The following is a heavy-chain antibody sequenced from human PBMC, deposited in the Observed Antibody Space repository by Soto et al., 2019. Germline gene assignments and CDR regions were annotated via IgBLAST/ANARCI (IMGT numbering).Heavy chain of an antibody. J-gene: IGHJ6*02. CDR1: GYSVSSSDYY. V-gene: IGHV4-39*01. CDR3: APLSVSLSGPYGIHV. CDR2: IFYSGLT. D-gene: IGHD2-15*01. Sequence: PSETLSLTCSVSGYSVSSSDYYWAWIRQTPGKGLEWIGSIFYSGLTYYNPSLKGRVTLSVDTSKNQFSVRLDSVTAADTAVYYCAPLSVSLSGPYGIHVWGQGTTVTVSS.